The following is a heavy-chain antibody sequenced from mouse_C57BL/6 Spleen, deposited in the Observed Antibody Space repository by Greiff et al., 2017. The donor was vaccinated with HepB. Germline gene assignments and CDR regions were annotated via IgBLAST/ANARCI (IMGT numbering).Heavy chain of an antibody. Sequence: ESGPGLVKPSQSLSLTCSVTGYSITSGYYWNWIRQFPGNKLEWMGYISYDGSNNYNPSLKNRISITRDTSKNQFFLKLNSVTTEDTATYYCAREDYGSSYVSYWGQGTTLTVSS. CDR3: AREDYGSSYVSY. D-gene: IGHD1-1*01. CDR1: GYSITSGYY. J-gene: IGHJ2*01. CDR2: ISYDGSN. V-gene: IGHV3-6*01.